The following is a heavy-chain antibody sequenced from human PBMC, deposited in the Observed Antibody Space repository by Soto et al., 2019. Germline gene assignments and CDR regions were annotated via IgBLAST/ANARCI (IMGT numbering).Heavy chain of an antibody. CDR1: GFIFSNYD. CDR2: IDTAGNP. Sequence: EVQLVESGGGLVQPGGSLRLSCAATGFIFSNYDMHWVRQVRGKGLEWVSAIDTAGNPHYSGSVKGRFTISRENAKNSLYLQMNSLRAGDTAVYYCARAGGVYGMDVWGQGTTVTVSS. J-gene: IGHJ6*02. V-gene: IGHV3-13*05. D-gene: IGHD3-16*01. CDR3: ARAGGVYGMDV.